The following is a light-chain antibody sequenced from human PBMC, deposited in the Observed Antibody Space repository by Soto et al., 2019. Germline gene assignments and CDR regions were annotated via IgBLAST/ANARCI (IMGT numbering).Light chain of an antibody. CDR2: GVS. J-gene: IGKJ5*01. CDR1: QPVSSNF. V-gene: IGKV3-20*01. CDR3: QQYANSPIT. Sequence: EVVLTHAPGTLSLSPGESAALSCRASQPVSSNFLAWYQQKPGQAPRLLIYGVSSRASGIPDRFFGSGSGTDFTLTINRLEPEDFAVYYCQQYANSPITFGQRTRLEVK.